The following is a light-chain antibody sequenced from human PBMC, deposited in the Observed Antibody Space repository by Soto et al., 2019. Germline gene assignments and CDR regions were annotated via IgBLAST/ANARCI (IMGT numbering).Light chain of an antibody. CDR3: QQRSDWPS. J-gene: IGKJ5*01. Sequence: DIQLTQSPSSLSAAVGDKATITCRVSQGISSYLNWYRQKPGKVPKLLIYSASNLQSGVPSRFSGSGSGTDFTLTISSLEPEDFAVYYCQQRSDWPSFGQGTRLEIK. CDR2: SAS. V-gene: IGKV1-27*01. CDR1: QGISSY.